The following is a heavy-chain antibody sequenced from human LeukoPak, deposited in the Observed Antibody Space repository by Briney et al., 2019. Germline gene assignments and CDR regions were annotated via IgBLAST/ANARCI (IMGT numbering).Heavy chain of an antibody. V-gene: IGHV3-7*01. CDR3: ARGGHAARRVDY. D-gene: IGHD5-18*01. CDR2: IKQDGSEK. J-gene: IGHJ4*02. Sequence: PGGTLRLSCAASGFTFSSYWMSWVRQPPAKGLEWVANIKQDGSEKYYVDSVKGRFTISRDNAKNSLYLQMNSLRAEDTAVYYCARGGHAARRVDYWGQGTLVTVSS. CDR1: GFTFSSYW.